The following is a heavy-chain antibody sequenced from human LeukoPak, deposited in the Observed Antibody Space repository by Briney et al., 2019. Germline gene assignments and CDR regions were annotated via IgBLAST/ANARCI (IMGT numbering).Heavy chain of an antibody. V-gene: IGHV3-30-3*01. CDR2: ISYDGSNK. D-gene: IGHD3-22*01. CDR1: GFTFSSYA. CDR3: ARDMGVWGSYYDSRDY. Sequence: GGSLRLSCAASGFTFSSYAMHWVRQAPGKGLEWVAVISYDGSNKYYADSVKGRFTISRDNSKNTLYLQMNSVRAEDTAVYYCARDMGVWGSYYDSRDYWGQGTLVTVSS. J-gene: IGHJ4*02.